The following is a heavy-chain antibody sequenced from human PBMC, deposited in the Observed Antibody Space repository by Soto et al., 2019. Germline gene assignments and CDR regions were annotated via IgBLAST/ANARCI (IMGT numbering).Heavy chain of an antibody. CDR3: ARHRGYYDILTGYYTELNFDY. Sequence: SATLSLTCTVSFGSISISSYYCFWIRQPPGKGLEWIGSIYYSGSTYYNPSLKSRVTISVDTSKNQFSLKLSSVTAADTAVYYCARHRGYYDILTGYYTELNFDYWGQGTLVTVSS. V-gene: IGHV4-39*01. D-gene: IGHD3-9*01. J-gene: IGHJ4*02. CDR2: IYYSGST. CDR1: FGSISISSYY.